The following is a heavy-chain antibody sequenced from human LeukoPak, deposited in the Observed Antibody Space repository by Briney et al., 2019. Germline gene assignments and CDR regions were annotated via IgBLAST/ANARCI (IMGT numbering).Heavy chain of an antibody. V-gene: IGHV3-11*04. Sequence: GGSLRLSCAASGFTFSDYYMSWIRQAPGKGLEWVSYISSSGSNIYFADSVKGRLTISRDNAKKSLYLQMNSLRAEDTAVYYCARSALDCGVTRCDVYYLFYYLDVWGKGTTVTVSS. CDR1: GFTFSDYY. J-gene: IGHJ6*03. CDR3: ARSALDCGVTRCDVYYLFYYLDV. CDR2: ISSSGSNI. D-gene: IGHD2-2*01.